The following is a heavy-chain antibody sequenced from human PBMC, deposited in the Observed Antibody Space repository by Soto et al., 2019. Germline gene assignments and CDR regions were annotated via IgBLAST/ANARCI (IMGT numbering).Heavy chain of an antibody. V-gene: IGHV4-34*01. J-gene: IGHJ6*03. CDR3: ARAEGDIVVVPAARYMDV. D-gene: IGHD2-2*01. CDR2: INHSGST. Sequence: QVQLQQWGAGLLKPSETLSLTCAVYGGSFSGYYWSWIRQPPGKGLEWIGEINHSGSTNYNPSLKSRVTISVDTSKNQFSLKLSSVTAADTAVYYCARAEGDIVVVPAARYMDVWGKGTTVTVSS. CDR1: GGSFSGYY.